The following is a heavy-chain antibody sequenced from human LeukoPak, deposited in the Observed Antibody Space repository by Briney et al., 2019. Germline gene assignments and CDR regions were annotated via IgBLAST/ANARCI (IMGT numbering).Heavy chain of an antibody. CDR1: GGSISSNSYY. J-gene: IGHJ5*02. V-gene: IGHV4-39*01. CDR2: IHVSGTT. Sequence: SETLSLTCSVSGGSISSNSYYWGWIRQPPGKGLEWIGSIHVSGTTYYNPSLKSRLTISVDTSKNQFSLKLRSMTAADTAVYICASQQTRYSISASETWGQGTLVTVSS. D-gene: IGHD6-6*01. CDR3: ASQQTRYSISASET.